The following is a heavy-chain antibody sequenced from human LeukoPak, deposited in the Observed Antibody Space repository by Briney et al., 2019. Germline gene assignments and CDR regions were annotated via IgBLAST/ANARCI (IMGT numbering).Heavy chain of an antibody. J-gene: IGHJ4*02. CDR1: GFSLNTRGEG. CDR3: AHSMTKSSSYGFSFFDT. V-gene: IGHV2-5*01. CDR2: LYWNDDK. D-gene: IGHD5-18*01. Sequence: SGPTLVKPTQTLTLTCSFSGFSLNTRGEGVGWIRQPPGKAREWLGILYWNDDKRYNPALKSRLTITKDTSKNQVVLTMTNMDPADTATYSCAHSMTKSSSYGFSFFDTWGQGTLVIVSS.